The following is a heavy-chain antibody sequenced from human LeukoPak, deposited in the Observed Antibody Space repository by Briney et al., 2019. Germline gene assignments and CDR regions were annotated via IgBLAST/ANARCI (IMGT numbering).Heavy chain of an antibody. D-gene: IGHD2-21*01. J-gene: IGHJ6*03. CDR3: AREAYCGGPSCFAVNYMDV. CDR1: GSGFTFSEFW. V-gene: IGHV3-7*01. Sequence: GGSLRLSCVASGSGFTFSEFWMGWVRQAPGERLEWVANIKGDGSETYYVDSVKGRFTISRDNVKNSVYLQMNSLRADDTSLYRCAREAYCGGPSCFAVNYMDVWGKGATVTVSS. CDR2: IKGDGSET.